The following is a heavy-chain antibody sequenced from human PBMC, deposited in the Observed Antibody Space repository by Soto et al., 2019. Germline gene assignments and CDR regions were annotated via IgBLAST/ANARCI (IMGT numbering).Heavy chain of an antibody. V-gene: IGHV1-69*01. Sequence: QVQLVQSGAVVKKPGSSVKVSCKASGGTFSKYAINWVRQAPGQGLEWMGGIIPIFSTANYAQKVRGRVTVTADESTSTAYLELRSQTFEDTAVYYWAGGDVQEVESFNYYYMDVWGQGTPVSVSS. CDR1: GGTFSKYA. CDR3: AGGDVQEVESFNYYYMDV. D-gene: IGHD1-1*01. J-gene: IGHJ6*02. CDR2: IIPIFSTA.